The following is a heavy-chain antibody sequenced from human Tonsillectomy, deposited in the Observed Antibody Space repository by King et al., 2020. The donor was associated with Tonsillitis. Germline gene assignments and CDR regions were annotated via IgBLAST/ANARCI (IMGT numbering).Heavy chain of an antibody. CDR3: AQQMYSNGRYVGAWFDS. CDR1: GGSISTTRNF. J-gene: IGHJ5*01. CDR2: INSRGTD. Sequence: QLQESGPGLVKPSETLSLTCTVSGGSISTTRNFWGWIRQPPGKGLEWIGSINSRGTDYYNPSLKSRVSISIDTSSDQFSLTLTSVTAADTAFYYCAQQMYSNGRYVGAWFDSWGQGTLVSVST. V-gene: IGHV4-39*01. D-gene: IGHD6-19*01.